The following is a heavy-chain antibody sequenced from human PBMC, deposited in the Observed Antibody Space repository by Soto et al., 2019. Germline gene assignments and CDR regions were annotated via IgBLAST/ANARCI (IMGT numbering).Heavy chain of an antibody. CDR2: ISSSSSYI. J-gene: IGHJ4*02. D-gene: IGHD3-10*01. V-gene: IGHV3-21*01. Sequence: EVQLVESGGGLVKPGGSLRLSCAASGFTFSSYSMNWDRQAPGKGLEWVSSISSSSSYIYYGDSVKGRFTISRDNAKNSLYLQMNSLRAEDTAVYYCARGLPDGSGQYCDYWGQGTLVTVSS. CDR1: GFTFSSYS. CDR3: ARGLPDGSGQYCDY.